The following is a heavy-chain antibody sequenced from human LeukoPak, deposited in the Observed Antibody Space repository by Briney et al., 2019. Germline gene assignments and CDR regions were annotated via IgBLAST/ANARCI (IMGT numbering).Heavy chain of an antibody. CDR3: AREYCSGGSCYRRQYYFDY. V-gene: IGHV3-53*01. Sequence: GGSLRLSCAVSGFTVSSNSMSWVRQAPGKGLEWVSILYSGGGTDYADSVKGRFTISRDNSKNTLYLRMNSLRVEDTAVYYCAREYCSGGSCYRRQYYFDYWGQGTLVTVSS. D-gene: IGHD2-15*01. CDR1: GFTVSSNS. J-gene: IGHJ4*02. CDR2: LYSGGGT.